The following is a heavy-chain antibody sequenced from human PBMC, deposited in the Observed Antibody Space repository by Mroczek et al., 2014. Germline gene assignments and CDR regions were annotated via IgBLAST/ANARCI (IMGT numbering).Heavy chain of an antibody. CDR3: AKGPYWRFSGAAAGTGG. V-gene: IGHV3-9*01. CDR1: GFTFDDYA. Sequence: ESGGGLVQPGRSLRLSCAASGFTFDDYAMHWVRQAPGKGLEWVSGISWNSGSIGYADSVKGRFTISRDNAKNSLYLQMNSLRAEDTALYYCAKGPYWRFSGAAAGTGGWGQGTLVTVSS. D-gene: IGHD6-13*01. J-gene: IGHJ4*02. CDR2: ISWNSGSI.